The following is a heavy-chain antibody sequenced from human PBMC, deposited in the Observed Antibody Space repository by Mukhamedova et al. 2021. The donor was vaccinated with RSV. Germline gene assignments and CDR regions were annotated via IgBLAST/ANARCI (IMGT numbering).Heavy chain of an antibody. Sequence: KSRVTISVDTSKNQFSLKLSSVIAADTAVYYCARDDWNYGGMDVWGQGTTVTVCS. CDR3: ARDDWNYGGMDV. D-gene: IGHD3-9*01. V-gene: IGHV4-30-2*04. J-gene: IGHJ6*02.